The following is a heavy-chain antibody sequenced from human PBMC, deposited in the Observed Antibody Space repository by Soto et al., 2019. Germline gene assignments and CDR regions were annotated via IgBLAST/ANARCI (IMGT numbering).Heavy chain of an antibody. V-gene: IGHV4-59*01. Sequence: SETLSLTCTVSGGSISGYYWSWIRQPPTKQLDWIGYIHHSGSTTYNPSLKSRVAISVDTSKNQVSLKLSSVTAADTAVYYCASGVRELPYWGQGTLVTVS. CDR1: GGSISGYY. CDR3: ASGVRELPY. J-gene: IGHJ4*02. CDR2: IHHSGST. D-gene: IGHD1-26*01.